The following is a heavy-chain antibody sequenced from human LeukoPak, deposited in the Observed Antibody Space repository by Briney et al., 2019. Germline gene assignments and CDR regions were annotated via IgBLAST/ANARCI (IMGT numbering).Heavy chain of an antibody. D-gene: IGHD5-12*01. CDR2: IKSRPDGGTT. V-gene: IGHV3-15*01. Sequence: GGSLRLSCAASGFTFTNAWMDWVRQAPGKGLEWVGRIKSRPDGGTTDYAAPVKGRFTISRDDSKNTLYLHMNSLKTEDTAVHYCITVYDSVANWGQGTLVTVSS. J-gene: IGHJ4*02. CDR3: ITVYDSVAN. CDR1: GFTFTNAW.